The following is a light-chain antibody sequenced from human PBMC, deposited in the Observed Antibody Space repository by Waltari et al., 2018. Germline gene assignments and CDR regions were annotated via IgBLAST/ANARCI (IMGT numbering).Light chain of an antibody. CDR2: GAS. J-gene: IGKJ2*01. CDR1: QSVSSSS. Sequence: EIVLTQSPDTLSLSPGERATLSCRASQSVSSSSLAWYQQKPGQAPRLVIYGASSKSTGIPDRFSGSGSGTHFTLTISRLEPEDFAVYYCQQYGSSPRTFGQGTKLEIK. CDR3: QQYGSSPRT. V-gene: IGKV3-20*01.